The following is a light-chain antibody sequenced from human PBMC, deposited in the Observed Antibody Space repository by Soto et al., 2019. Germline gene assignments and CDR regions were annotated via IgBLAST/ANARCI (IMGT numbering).Light chain of an antibody. V-gene: IGLV2-14*01. CDR1: SSDVGGSDH. J-gene: IGLJ1*01. CDR2: EVT. CDR3: SSYTTSTTLDV. Sequence: QSVLTQPASVSGSPGQSITISCTGTSSDVGGSDHVSWYQQHPGKAPKLIIYEVTNWPSGVSHRFSGSKSGNTASLTISGLQAEDEADYYCSSYTTSTTLDVFGTGTKVTV.